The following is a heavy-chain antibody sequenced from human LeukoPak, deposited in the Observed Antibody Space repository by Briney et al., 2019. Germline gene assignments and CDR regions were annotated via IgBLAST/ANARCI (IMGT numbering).Heavy chain of an antibody. Sequence: QPGGPLRLSCAASGFTVSSNYMSWVRQAPGKGLEWVSVVYSGGSTYYADSVKGRFTISRDNSKNTLYLQMNSLRAEDTAVYYCARTIYYYDSSGLLETYFDYWGQGTLVTVSS. J-gene: IGHJ4*02. D-gene: IGHD3-22*01. CDR3: ARTIYYYDSSGLLETYFDY. CDR2: VYSGGST. V-gene: IGHV3-53*01. CDR1: GFTVSSNY.